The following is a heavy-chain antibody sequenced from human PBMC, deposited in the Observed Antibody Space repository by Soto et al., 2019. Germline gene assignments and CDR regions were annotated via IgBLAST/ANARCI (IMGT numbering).Heavy chain of an antibody. V-gene: IGHV4-31*03. J-gene: IGHJ6*02. Sequence: PSATLSLTCTVSGGSISSGGYYWSWIRQHPGKGLEWIGYIYYSGSTYYNPSLKSRVTISVDTSKNQFSLKLSSVTAADTAVYYCARTYYYDSSGYYLYYYYGMDVWGQGTTVTVSS. CDR2: IYYSGST. CDR3: ARTYYYDSSGYYLYYYYGMDV. CDR1: GGSISSGGYY. D-gene: IGHD3-22*01.